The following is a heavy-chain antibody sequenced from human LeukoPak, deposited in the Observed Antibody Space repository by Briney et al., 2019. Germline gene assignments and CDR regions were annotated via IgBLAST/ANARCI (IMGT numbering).Heavy chain of an antibody. CDR1: GYTFTTYD. CDR2: MNPNSGYA. Sequence: ASVKASGKASGYTFTTYDINWVRQATGQGLEWMGWMNPNSGYAGYAQKFQGRVTITRDTSISTAYMELSSLRSEDTSVYYCAGVAGSIDYWGQGTLVTVSS. V-gene: IGHV1-8*03. D-gene: IGHD6-19*01. J-gene: IGHJ4*02. CDR3: AGVAGSIDY.